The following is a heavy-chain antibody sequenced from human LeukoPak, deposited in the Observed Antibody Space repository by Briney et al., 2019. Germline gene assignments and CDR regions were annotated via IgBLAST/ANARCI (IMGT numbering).Heavy chain of an antibody. J-gene: IGHJ4*02. CDR3: ARDGEGYCSSTSCYGEDY. CDR2: IKQDGSEK. V-gene: IGHV3-7*01. CDR1: GFTFSSYW. D-gene: IGHD2-2*01. Sequence: GGSLRLSCAASGFTFSSYWMSWVRQAPGKGLEWVANIKQDGSEKYYVDSVKGRFTISRDNAKNSLYLQMNSLRAEDTAVYYCARDGEGYCSSTSCYGEDYWGQGTLVTVSS.